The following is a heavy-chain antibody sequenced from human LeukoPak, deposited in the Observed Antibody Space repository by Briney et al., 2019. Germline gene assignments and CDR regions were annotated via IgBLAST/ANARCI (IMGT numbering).Heavy chain of an antibody. CDR2: INPSGGST. CDR3: ARGKQYYYDSSGYYYGDY. CDR1: GYTFTSYY. D-gene: IGHD3-22*01. Sequence: ASVKVSCKASGYTFTSYYMHWVRQAPGQGLEWMGIINPSGGSTSYAQKFQGRVTMTRDTSISTAYMELSRLRSDDTAVYYCARGKQYYYDSSGYYYGDYWGQGTLVTVSS. J-gene: IGHJ4*02. V-gene: IGHV1-46*01.